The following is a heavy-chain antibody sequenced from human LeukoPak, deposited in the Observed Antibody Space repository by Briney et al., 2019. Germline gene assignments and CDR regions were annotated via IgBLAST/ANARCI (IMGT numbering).Heavy chain of an antibody. CDR3: ARENDYYDSSGYPDY. CDR1: GGSISSYY. V-gene: IGHV4-4*07. J-gene: IGHJ4*02. Sequence: SETLSLTCTVSGGSISSYYWSWIRQPAGKGLEWIGRIYTSGSTNYNPSLKSRATMSVDTSKNQFSLKLSSVTAADTAVYYCARENDYYDSSGYPDYWGQGTLVTVSS. D-gene: IGHD3-22*01. CDR2: IYTSGST.